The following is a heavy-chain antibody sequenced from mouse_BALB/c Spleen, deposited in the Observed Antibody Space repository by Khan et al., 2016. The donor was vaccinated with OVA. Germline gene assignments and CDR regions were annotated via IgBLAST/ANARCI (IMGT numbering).Heavy chain of an antibody. Sequence: QIQLVQSGPELKKPGETVKISCKASGYTFTNFGMNWVKQAPGKALKWMGWINIYTGEPTYADDFKGRVAFSLETSASTAYLLINNHKEDDKATNCCARCGYYVYIDFWGAGATVTVSS. CDR3: ARCGYYVYIDF. CDR2: INIYTGEP. V-gene: IGHV9-1*02. D-gene: IGHD2-3*01. CDR1: GYTFTNFG. J-gene: IGHJ1*01.